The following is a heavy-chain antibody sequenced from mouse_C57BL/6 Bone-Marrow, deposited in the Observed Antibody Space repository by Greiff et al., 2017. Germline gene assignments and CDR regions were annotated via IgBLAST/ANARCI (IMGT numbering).Heavy chain of an antibody. CDR2: IYPGDGDT. CDR1: GYAFSSYW. D-gene: IGHD1-1*01. V-gene: IGHV1-80*01. J-gene: IGHJ3*01. CDR3: ARSYYYGSRRFAY. Sequence: VQLQQSGAELVKPGASVKISCKASGYAFSSYWMNWVKQRPGKGLEWIGQIYPGDGDTNYNGKFKGKATLTSDKSSGTAYMQLSSLTSEDSAVYFCARSYYYGSRRFAYWGQGTLVTVSA.